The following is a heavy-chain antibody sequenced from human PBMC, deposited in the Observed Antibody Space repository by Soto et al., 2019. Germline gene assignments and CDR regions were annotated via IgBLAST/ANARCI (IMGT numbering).Heavy chain of an antibody. CDR1: GGSVSSSRYY. CDR3: ARQPNGFSSSWFHFAH. J-gene: IGHJ5*02. D-gene: IGHD6-13*01. CDR2: IYYTGST. V-gene: IGHV4-39*01. Sequence: PSETLSLTCSVSGGSVSSSRYYWDWIRQPPGKGLEWIGNIYYTGSTYYNPSVKSRVAISVDTSKNQFSLKLNSVTAADTAVYYCARQPNGFSSSWFHFAHWGQGALVPVSS.